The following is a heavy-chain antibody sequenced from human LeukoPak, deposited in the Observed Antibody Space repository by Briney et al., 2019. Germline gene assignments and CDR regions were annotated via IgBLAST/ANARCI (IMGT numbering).Heavy chain of an antibody. CDR3: AKDLKMTNYFDY. CDR2: ISGSGGST. V-gene: IGHV3-23*01. Sequence: GGSLRLSCAASGCTFSSYAMSWVRQAPGKGLEWVSAISGSGGSTYYADSVKGRFTISRDNSKNTLYLQMNSLRAEDTAVYYCAKDLKMTNYFDYWGQGTLVTVSS. CDR1: GCTFSSYA. D-gene: IGHD5-24*01. J-gene: IGHJ4*02.